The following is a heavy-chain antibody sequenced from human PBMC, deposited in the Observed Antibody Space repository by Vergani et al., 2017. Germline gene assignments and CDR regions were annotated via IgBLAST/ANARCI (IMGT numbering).Heavy chain of an antibody. Sequence: QVQLVESGGGVVQTGTSLRLSCVVSGFALNRHAMYWVRQAPGKGLEWVLGISFDGTNEYYPDLVKGRFTISRDIAKNTLYLQVRSLRLEDTGVYHCVRDRGLCAGGRCYTEAWDYWGQGTPVTVSS. J-gene: IGHJ4*02. CDR2: ISFDGTNE. CDR3: VRDRGLCAGGRCYTEAWDY. V-gene: IGHV3-30-3*01. D-gene: IGHD2-2*02. CDR1: GFALNRHA.